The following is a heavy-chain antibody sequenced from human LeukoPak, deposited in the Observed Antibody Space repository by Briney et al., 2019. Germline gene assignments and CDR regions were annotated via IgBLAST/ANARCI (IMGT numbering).Heavy chain of an antibody. CDR2: IIPIFGTA. V-gene: IGHV1-69*05. CDR1: GGTFSSYA. Sequence: ASVKVSCKASGGTFSSYAISWVRQAPGQGLEWMGGIIPIFGTANYAQKFQGRVTITTDESTSTAYMELSSLRTEDTAVYYCARPGPGQLDNYMDVWGKGTTVTVSS. CDR3: ARPGPGQLDNYMDV. J-gene: IGHJ6*03. D-gene: IGHD6-6*01.